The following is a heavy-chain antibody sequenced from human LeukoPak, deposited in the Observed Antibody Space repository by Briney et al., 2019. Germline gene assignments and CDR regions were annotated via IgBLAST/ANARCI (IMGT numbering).Heavy chain of an antibody. CDR2: IHYSGST. D-gene: IGHD3-10*01. V-gene: IGHV4-31*01. Sequence: PSETLSLTCTVSGGSISSGGYYWSWIRQHPGKGLEWIGYIHYSGSTYYNPSLKSQVTISVDTSKNQFSLKLSSVAAADTAVYYCARAPITMVRGVIMGNWFDPWGQGTLVTVSS. CDR1: GGSISSGGYY. J-gene: IGHJ5*02. CDR3: ARAPITMVRGVIMGNWFDP.